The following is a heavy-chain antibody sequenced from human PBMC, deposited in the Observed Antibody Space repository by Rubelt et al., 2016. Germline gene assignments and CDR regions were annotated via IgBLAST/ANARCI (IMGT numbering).Heavy chain of an antibody. D-gene: IGHD3-3*01. V-gene: IGHV4-30-2*04. J-gene: IGHJ6*02. Sequence: HSGSTYYNPSLKSRVTISVDTSKNQFSLKLSSVTAADTAVYYCARDFPLEWGLWAYYYGMDVWGQGTTVTVSS. CDR2: HSGST. CDR3: ARDFPLEWGLWAYYYGMDV.